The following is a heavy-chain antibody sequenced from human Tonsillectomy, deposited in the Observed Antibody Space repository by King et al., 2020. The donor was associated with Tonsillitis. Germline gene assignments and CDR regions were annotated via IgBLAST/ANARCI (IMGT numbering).Heavy chain of an antibody. Sequence: VQLQQWGAGLLKPSETLSLACAVSGGSFSGYYWTWIRQPPGKGLEWIGEINHSGSTNYNPSLKSRVTISVATSKNQFSLKLSSVTAADTAVYYCARGVIGWYRRYFDYWGQGTLVTVSS. CDR1: GGSFSGYY. CDR3: ARGVIGWYRRYFDY. V-gene: IGHV4-34*01. J-gene: IGHJ4*02. CDR2: INHSGST. D-gene: IGHD6-19*01.